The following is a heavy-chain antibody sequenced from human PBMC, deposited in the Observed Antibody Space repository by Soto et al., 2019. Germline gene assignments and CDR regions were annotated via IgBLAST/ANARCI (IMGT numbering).Heavy chain of an antibody. CDR3: ARSTYSSGWTREWWFDP. V-gene: IGHV4-59*01. Sequence: PSETLSLTCTVSGGSISSYYWSWIRQPPGKGLEWIGYIYYSGSTNYNPSLKSRVTISVDTSKNQFSLKLSSVTAADTAVYYCARSTYSSGWTREWWFDPWGQGTLVTVSS. D-gene: IGHD6-19*01. CDR1: GGSISSYY. CDR2: IYYSGST. J-gene: IGHJ5*02.